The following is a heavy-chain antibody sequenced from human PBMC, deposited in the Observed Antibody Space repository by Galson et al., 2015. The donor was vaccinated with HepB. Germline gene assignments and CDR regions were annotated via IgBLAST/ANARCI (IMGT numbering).Heavy chain of an antibody. CDR2: ISSSSSYI. Sequence: SLRLSCAASGFTFSFYSMNWVRQAPRKGLEWVSSISSSSSYIYYADSVKGRFTISRDNAKNSLYLQMNSLRAEDTAVYYCARGDALYYYDSGTYSPQPLDYWGQGTLVTVSS. J-gene: IGHJ4*02. CDR1: GFTFSFYS. D-gene: IGHD3-22*01. CDR3: ARGDALYYYDSGTYSPQPLDY. V-gene: IGHV3-21*01.